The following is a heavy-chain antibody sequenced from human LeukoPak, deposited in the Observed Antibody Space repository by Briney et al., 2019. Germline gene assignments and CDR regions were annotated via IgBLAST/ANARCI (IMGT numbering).Heavy chain of an antibody. CDR2: IYYSGST. Sequence: SETLSLTCTVSGGSISSYYWSWIRQPPGKGLEWIGCIYYSGSTNYNPSLKSRVTISVDTSKNQFSLKLSSVTAADTAVYYCARAKTTGASSLYYYMDVWGKGTTVTVSS. J-gene: IGHJ6*03. CDR3: ARAKTTGASSLYYYMDV. D-gene: IGHD1-26*01. V-gene: IGHV4-59*12. CDR1: GGSISSYY.